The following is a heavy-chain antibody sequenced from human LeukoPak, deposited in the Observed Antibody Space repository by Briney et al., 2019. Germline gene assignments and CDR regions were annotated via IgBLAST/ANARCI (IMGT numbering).Heavy chain of an antibody. CDR3: AREGISYYDILTGYHYGMDV. CDR2: IYHSGST. V-gene: IGHV4-30-2*01. J-gene: IGHJ6*02. Sequence: SQTLSLTCAVSGGSISSGGYSWSWIRQPPGKGLEWIGYIYHSGSTYYNPSLKSRVTISVDRSKNQFSLKLSSVTAADTAVYYCAREGISYYDILTGYHYGMDVWGQGTTVTVSS. CDR1: GGSISSGGYS. D-gene: IGHD3-9*01.